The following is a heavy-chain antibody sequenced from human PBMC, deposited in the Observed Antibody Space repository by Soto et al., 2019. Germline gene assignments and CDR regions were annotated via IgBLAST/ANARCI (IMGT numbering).Heavy chain of an antibody. Sequence: EVQLVESGGGLVQPGGSLRLSCAASGFTFADYYMDWVRQVPGKGLEWVGRTRNRANSYAPEYAPSVKGRFTISRDDSKDSMYLQMNSLKIEDTAVYYCARDTGGSYDYWGQGAPVTVSS. CDR3: ARDTGGSYDY. J-gene: IGHJ4*02. CDR1: GFTFADYY. CDR2: TRNRANSYAP. V-gene: IGHV3-72*01. D-gene: IGHD1-26*01.